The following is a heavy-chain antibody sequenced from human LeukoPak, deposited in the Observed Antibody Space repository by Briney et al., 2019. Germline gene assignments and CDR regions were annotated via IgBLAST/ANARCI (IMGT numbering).Heavy chain of an antibody. V-gene: IGHV3-9*01. CDR1: GFTFDDYA. CDR3: AKDIGTSLLHGMDV. CDR2: ISWHSGSI. D-gene: IGHD2-2*01. J-gene: IGHJ6*02. Sequence: GRSLRLSCAASGFTFDDYAMHWVRQAPGKGLEWVSGISWHSGSIGYADSVKGRFTISRDNAKNSLYLQMSSLRAEDTALYYCAKDIGTSLLHGMDVWGQGTTVTVSS.